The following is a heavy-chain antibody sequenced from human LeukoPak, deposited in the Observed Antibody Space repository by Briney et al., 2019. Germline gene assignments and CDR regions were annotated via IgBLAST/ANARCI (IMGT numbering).Heavy chain of an antibody. CDR2: ISAYNGNT. CDR1: GYTFTSYG. Sequence: GASVKVSYKASGYTFTSYGISWVRQAPGQGLEWMRWISAYNGNTNYAQKLQGRVTMTTDTSTSTAYMELRSLRSDDTAVYYCARMDYGGNPYYFDYWGQGTLVTVSS. D-gene: IGHD4-23*01. CDR3: ARMDYGGNPYYFDY. J-gene: IGHJ4*02. V-gene: IGHV1-18*01.